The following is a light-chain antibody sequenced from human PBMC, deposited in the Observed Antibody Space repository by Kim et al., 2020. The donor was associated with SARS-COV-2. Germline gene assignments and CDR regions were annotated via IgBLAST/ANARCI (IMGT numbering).Light chain of an antibody. J-gene: IGLJ1*01. CDR2: DVK. CDR3: SSYTTSRTYV. Sequence: QSALTQPASVSGSPGQSITISCTGTSSDVGYYNYVAWYQQYTGKAPKFIIYDVKNRPSGVSDRFSGSKSGTTASLTISGLQAEDEADYYCSSYTTSRTYVFGTGTKVTVL. CDR1: SSDVGYYNY. V-gene: IGLV2-14*01.